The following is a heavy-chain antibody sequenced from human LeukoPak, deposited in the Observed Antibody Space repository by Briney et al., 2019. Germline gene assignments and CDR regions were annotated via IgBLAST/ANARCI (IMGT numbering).Heavy chain of an antibody. V-gene: IGHV3-74*03. J-gene: IGHJ3*02. D-gene: IGHD1-26*01. CDR3: AADPLGGELLRGKDAFDI. Sequence: GGSLRLSCAASGFTFSGFWMHWVRQVPGKGLVWVSRINSEGSTTTYADSVEGRFTISRDNAKNRLYLEMNSLRSEDTAVYYCAADPLGGELLRGKDAFDIWGQGTMVTVSS. CDR2: INSEGSTT. CDR1: GFTFSGFW.